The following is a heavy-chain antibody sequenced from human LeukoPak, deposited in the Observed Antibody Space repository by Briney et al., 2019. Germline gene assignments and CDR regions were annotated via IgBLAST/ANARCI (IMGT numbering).Heavy chain of an antibody. CDR1: GGTFSSYA. CDR2: IIPIFGTA. Sequence: SVKVSCKASGGTFSSYAISWVRQAPGQGLEWMGGIIPIFGTANYAQKFQGRVTITADKSTSTAYMELSSLRSEDTAVYYCARDRKLRFLEWLNFDIWGQGTMVTVSS. V-gene: IGHV1-69*06. D-gene: IGHD3-3*01. J-gene: IGHJ3*02. CDR3: ARDRKLRFLEWLNFDI.